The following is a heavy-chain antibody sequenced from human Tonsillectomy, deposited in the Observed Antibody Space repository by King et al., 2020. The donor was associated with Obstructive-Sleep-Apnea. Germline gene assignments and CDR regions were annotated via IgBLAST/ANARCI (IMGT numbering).Heavy chain of an antibody. V-gene: IGHV1-69*01. CDR2: IMPMFGTT. CDR3: ARDAYYSNFWYFAL. D-gene: IGHD4-11*01. Sequence: QLVQSGAEVKKPGSSVKVSCKASGDSFSSYGFCWVRQAPGQGLEWMGGIMPMFGTTTYAQKFQGRVNISADESTNTVYMELTSLRSDATAVYYCARDAYYSNFWYFALWGRGTLVTVSP. CDR1: GDSFSSYG. J-gene: IGHJ2*01.